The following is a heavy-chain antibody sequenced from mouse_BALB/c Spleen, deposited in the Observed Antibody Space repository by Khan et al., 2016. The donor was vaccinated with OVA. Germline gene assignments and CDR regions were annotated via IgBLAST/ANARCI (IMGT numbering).Heavy chain of an antibody. J-gene: IGHJ4*01. V-gene: IGHV1S41*01. CDR2: ISPGSGTP. CDR3: ARENYYGSSHYAMDY. Sequence: DLVKPGASVKVSCKASGYTFTSYWINWIKQRPGQGLEWIGRISPGSGTPYYNEMFKGKATLTVDISSNTAYIQLSSLSSEDSAVYFCARENYYGSSHYAMDYWGQGTSVTVSS. CDR1: GYTFTSYW. D-gene: IGHD1-1*01.